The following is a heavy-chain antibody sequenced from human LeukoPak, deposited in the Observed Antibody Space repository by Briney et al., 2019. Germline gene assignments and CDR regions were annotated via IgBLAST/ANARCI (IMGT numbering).Heavy chain of an antibody. Sequence: ASVKVSCKASGYTFTGYYMHWVRQAPGQGLEWMGWINPNSGGTNYAQKFQGRVTMTRDTSISTAYMELSRLRSDDTAVYYCARMVDGYNYLLSGYWGQGTLVTVSS. V-gene: IGHV1-2*02. D-gene: IGHD5-24*01. CDR2: INPNSGGT. J-gene: IGHJ4*02. CDR1: GYTFTGYY. CDR3: ARMVDGYNYLLSGY.